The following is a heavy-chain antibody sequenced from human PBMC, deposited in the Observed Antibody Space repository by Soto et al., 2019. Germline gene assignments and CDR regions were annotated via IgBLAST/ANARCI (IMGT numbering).Heavy chain of an antibody. CDR1: GYTFTSYG. J-gene: IGHJ6*02. Sequence: AASVKVSCKASGYTFTSYGISWVRQAPGQGLEWMGWISAYNGNTNYAQKLQGRVTMTTDTSTSTAYMELRSLRSDDTAVYYCASSYYYGSGSYSTYYYYYCMDVWGQGTTVTVSS. CDR3: ASSYYYGSGSYSTYYYYYCMDV. V-gene: IGHV1-18*04. D-gene: IGHD3-10*01. CDR2: ISAYNGNT.